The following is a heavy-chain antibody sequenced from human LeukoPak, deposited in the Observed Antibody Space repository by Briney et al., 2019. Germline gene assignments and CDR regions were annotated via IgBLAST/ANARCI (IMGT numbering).Heavy chain of an antibody. Sequence: GASVKVSCKASGYTFTSYGISWVRQAPGQGLEWMGWISAYNGNTNYAQKFQGRVTITADESTSTAYMELSSLRSEDTAVYYCASAPSVTTNPFWGQGTLVTVSS. J-gene: IGHJ4*02. CDR3: ASAPSVTTNPF. CDR2: ISAYNGNT. CDR1: GYTFTSYG. V-gene: IGHV1-18*01. D-gene: IGHD4-17*01.